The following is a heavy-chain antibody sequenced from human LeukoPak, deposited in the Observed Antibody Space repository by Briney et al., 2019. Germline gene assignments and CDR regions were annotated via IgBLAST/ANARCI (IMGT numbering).Heavy chain of an antibody. Sequence: GGSLRVSCAASGFTFSSYSMNWVRQAPGKGLEWVSYISSSSSTIYYADSVKGRFTISRDNAKNSLYLQMNSLRAEDTAVYYCSRDLGYCSGGSCYSSWYFDYWGQGTLVTVSS. CDR1: GFTFSSYS. J-gene: IGHJ4*02. CDR3: SRDLGYCSGGSCYSSWYFDY. V-gene: IGHV3-48*01. D-gene: IGHD2-15*01. CDR2: ISSSSSTI.